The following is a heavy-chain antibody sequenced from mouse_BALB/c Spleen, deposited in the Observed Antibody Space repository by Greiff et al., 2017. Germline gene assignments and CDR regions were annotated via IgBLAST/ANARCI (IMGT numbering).Heavy chain of an antibody. V-gene: IGHV5-9-4*01. CDR2: ISSGGSYT. D-gene: IGHD1-2*01. CDR1: GFTFSSYA. Sequence: VQLKESGGGLVKPGGSLKLSCAASGFTFSSYAMSWVRQSPEKRLEWVAEISSGGSYTYYPDTVTGRFTISRDNAKNTLYLEMSSLRSEDTAMYYCARIGESLLDYWGQGTTLTVSS. CDR3: ARIGESLLDY. J-gene: IGHJ2*01.